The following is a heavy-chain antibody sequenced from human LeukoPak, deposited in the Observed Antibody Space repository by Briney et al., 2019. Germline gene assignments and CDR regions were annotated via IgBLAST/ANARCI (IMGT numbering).Heavy chain of an antibody. CDR2: ISAYNGNT. Sequence: ASVWVSCKASGYTFTSYGISWVRQAPGQGLEWMGWISAYNGNTNYAQKLQGRVTMTTDTSTSTAYMELRSLRSDDTAVYYCARDGSGSYYYGMDVWGQGTTVTVSS. D-gene: IGHD3-10*01. CDR3: ARDGSGSYYYGMDV. V-gene: IGHV1-18*01. J-gene: IGHJ6*02. CDR1: GYTFTSYG.